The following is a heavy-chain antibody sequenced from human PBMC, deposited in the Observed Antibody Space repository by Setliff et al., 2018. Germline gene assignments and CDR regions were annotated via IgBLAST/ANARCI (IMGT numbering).Heavy chain of an antibody. Sequence: LSLTCTVSGGSITSGNNYWSWIRQPAGKGLEWIGRIYSIGSASYNPSLKGLVTISLDRSENEFSLNLTSVTAADTAVYFCAREPSPSDALDIWGQGTMVTVSS. CDR1: GGSITSGNNY. J-gene: IGHJ3*02. CDR2: IYSIGSA. CDR3: AREPSPSDALDI. V-gene: IGHV4-61*02.